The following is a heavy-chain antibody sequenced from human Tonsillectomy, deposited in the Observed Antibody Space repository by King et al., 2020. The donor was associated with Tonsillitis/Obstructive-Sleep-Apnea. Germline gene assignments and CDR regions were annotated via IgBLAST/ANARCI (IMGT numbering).Heavy chain of an antibody. CDR2: INHSGST. J-gene: IGHJ6*03. CDR1: GGSFSGYY. CDR3: ATRPSYPGRYYDYYYMDV. Sequence: VQLQQWGAGLLKPSETLSLTCAVYGGSFSGYYWSWIRQPPGKGLEWIGEINHSGSTNYNPSLKSRVTISVDTSKNQFSLKLSSVTAADTAVYYCATRPSYPGRYYDYYYMDVWGKGTTVTVSS. V-gene: IGHV4-34*01. D-gene: IGHD6-6*01.